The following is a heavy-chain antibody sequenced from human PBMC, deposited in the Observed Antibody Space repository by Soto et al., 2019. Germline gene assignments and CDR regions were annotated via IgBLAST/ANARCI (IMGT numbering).Heavy chain of an antibody. CDR3: ARRATTVTYDAFDI. J-gene: IGHJ3*02. Sequence: SETLSLTCTVSGGSIASSLYYWGWVRQSPGKGLEWIESIYYSGSTHYNPSLKSRVTVSVDTSKNHFSLKLTSVTAADTAVYYCARRATTVTYDAFDIWGQGTMVTVSS. V-gene: IGHV4-39*01. CDR1: GGSIASSLYY. CDR2: IYYSGST. D-gene: IGHD4-17*01.